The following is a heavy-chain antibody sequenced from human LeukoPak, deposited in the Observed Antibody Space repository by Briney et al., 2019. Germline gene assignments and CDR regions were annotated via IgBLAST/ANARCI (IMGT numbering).Heavy chain of an antibody. CDR1: GYTFTGYY. D-gene: IGHD6-13*01. Sequence: APVKVSCKASGYTFTGYYMHWVRQAPGQGLEWMGWINPNSGGTNYAQKFQGRVTMTRDTSISTAYMELSRLRSDDTAVYYCAREAAAGGGFDYWGQGTLVTVSS. CDR3: AREAAAGGGFDY. J-gene: IGHJ4*02. V-gene: IGHV1-2*02. CDR2: INPNSGGT.